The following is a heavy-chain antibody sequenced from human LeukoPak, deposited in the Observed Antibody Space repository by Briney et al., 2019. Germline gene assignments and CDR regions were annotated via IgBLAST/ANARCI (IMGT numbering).Heavy chain of an antibody. J-gene: IGHJ4*02. CDR1: GYTFTDYC. CDR2: INPVSGGT. V-gene: IGHV1-2*02. Sequence: ASVKVSCKASGYTFTDYCMHWVRLAPGQGPEWMGWINPVSGGTTYTQKFQARVTMTRDTSISTAYMELSRLTSGDTAVYYCATYRSSWSSFDFWGQGTLVTVSS. D-gene: IGHD6-13*01. CDR3: ATYRSSWSSFDF.